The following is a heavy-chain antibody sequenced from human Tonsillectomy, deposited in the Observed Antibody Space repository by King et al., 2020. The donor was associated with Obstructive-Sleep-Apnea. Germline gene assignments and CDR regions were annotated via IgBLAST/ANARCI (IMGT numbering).Heavy chain of an antibody. CDR3: ATTALGDFGYYGLAV. CDR2: ITASGGGT. Sequence: VQLQESGGGLVQPGGSLRLSCAASGFTFSSYAMSWVRQAPGKGLEWVSGITASGGGTFYADSVKGRFTISRDKSKNTLFLQMNSLRADDTAIYYCATTALGDFGYYGLAVWGRGTTVTVSS. V-gene: IGHV3-23*01. J-gene: IGHJ6*02. CDR1: GFTFSSYA. D-gene: IGHD5-18*01.